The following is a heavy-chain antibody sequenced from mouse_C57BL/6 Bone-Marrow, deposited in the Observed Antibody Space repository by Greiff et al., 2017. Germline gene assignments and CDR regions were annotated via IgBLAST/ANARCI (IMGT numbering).Heavy chain of an antibody. CDR1: GYSFTDYN. D-gene: IGHD1-1*01. Sequence: VQLQQPGPELVKPGASVKISCKASGYSFTDYNMNWVKQSHGQSLEWIGVINPNYGTTSYNQKFKGKATLTVDQSSSTAYMQLNSLTSEDSAVYYCARWDTTGVADCYFDVWGTGTTVTVSS. J-gene: IGHJ1*03. CDR3: ARWDTTGVADCYFDV. V-gene: IGHV1-39*01. CDR2: INPNYGTT.